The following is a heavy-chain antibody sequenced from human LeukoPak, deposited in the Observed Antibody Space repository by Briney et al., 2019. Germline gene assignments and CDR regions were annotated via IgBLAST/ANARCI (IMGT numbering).Heavy chain of an antibody. D-gene: IGHD3-9*01. CDR3: TTDRYYFDWSYNWFDP. V-gene: IGHV3-15*01. CDR1: GFTFSNAW. CDR2: IKSKTDGGTT. Sequence: GESLRLSCAASGFTFSNAWMSWVRQAPGKGLEWVGRIKSKTDGGTTDYAAPVKGRFTISRDDSKNTLYLQMNSLKTEDTAVYYCTTDRYYFDWSYNWFDPWGQGTLVTVSS. J-gene: IGHJ5*02.